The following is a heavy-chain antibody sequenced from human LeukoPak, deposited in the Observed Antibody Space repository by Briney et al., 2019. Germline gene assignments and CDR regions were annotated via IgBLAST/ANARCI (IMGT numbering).Heavy chain of an antibody. D-gene: IGHD5-12*01. CDR3: ARDGDIVATTYFDY. Sequence: GRSLRLSCAASGFTFSSYSMNWVRQAPGKGLEWVSSISSSSSYIYYADSVKGRFTISRDNAKNSLYLQMNSLRAEDTAVYYCARDGDIVATTYFDYWGQGTLVTVSS. CDR1: GFTFSSYS. CDR2: ISSSSSYI. V-gene: IGHV3-21*01. J-gene: IGHJ4*02.